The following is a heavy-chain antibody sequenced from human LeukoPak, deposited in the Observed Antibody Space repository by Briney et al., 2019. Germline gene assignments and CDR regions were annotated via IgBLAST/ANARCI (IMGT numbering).Heavy chain of an antibody. CDR3: AKDGSRGYSSTGYYMDA. Sequence: PGGSLSLSCAASGFIFDDYAMHWVRHAPGKGLEWVALIVWDGESTHYAASVRGRFIISRDNSDNSLYLQMNNLKAEDTAIYYCAKDGSRGYSSTGYYMDAWGKGTTVIVSS. V-gene: IGHV3-43D*04. J-gene: IGHJ6*03. D-gene: IGHD6-19*01. CDR2: IVWDGEST. CDR1: GFIFDDYA.